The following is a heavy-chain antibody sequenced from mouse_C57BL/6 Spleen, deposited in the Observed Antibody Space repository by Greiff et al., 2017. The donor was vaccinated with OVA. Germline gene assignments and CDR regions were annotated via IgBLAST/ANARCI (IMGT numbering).Heavy chain of an antibody. V-gene: IGHV5-12*01. D-gene: IGHD2-3*01. J-gene: IGHJ3*01. Sequence: EVKLVESGGGLVQPGGSLKLSCAASGFTFSDYYMYWVRQTPEKRLEWVAYISNGGGSTYYPDTVKGRFTISRDNAKNTLYLQMSRLTSDDTAVYYCARADGYYLAWFAYWGQGTLVTVSA. CDR2: ISNGGGST. CDR3: ARADGYYLAWFAY. CDR1: GFTFSDYY.